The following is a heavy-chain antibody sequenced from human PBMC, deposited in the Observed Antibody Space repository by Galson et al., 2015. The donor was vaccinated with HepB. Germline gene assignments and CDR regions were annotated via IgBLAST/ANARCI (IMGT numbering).Heavy chain of an antibody. J-gene: IGHJ3*02. Sequence: SLRLSCAASGFTFSSYWMHWVRQAPGKGLVWASRIRGDGRDTTYADLAKGRFTISRDNAKNTLYLQMNSLRAEDTAVYYCARDLDVAFNIWGQGTMVTVSS. CDR3: ARDLDVAFNI. CDR2: IRGDGRDT. V-gene: IGHV3-74*01. D-gene: IGHD1-1*01. CDR1: GFTFSSYW.